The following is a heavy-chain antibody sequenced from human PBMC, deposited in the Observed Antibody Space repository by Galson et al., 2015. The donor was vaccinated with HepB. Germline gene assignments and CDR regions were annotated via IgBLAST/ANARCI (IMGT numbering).Heavy chain of an antibody. V-gene: IGHV3-30*18. Sequence: SLRLSCAASGFTLSSYGMHWVRQAPGKGLEWVAVISYDGSNKYYADSVKGRFTISRDNSKNTLYLQMNSLRAEDTAVYYCANGPGIAAAIDYWGQGTLVTVSS. CDR3: ANGPGIAAAIDY. J-gene: IGHJ4*02. D-gene: IGHD6-13*01. CDR2: ISYDGSNK. CDR1: GFTLSSYG.